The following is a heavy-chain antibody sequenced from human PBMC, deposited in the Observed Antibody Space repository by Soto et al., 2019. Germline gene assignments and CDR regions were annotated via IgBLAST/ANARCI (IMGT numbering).Heavy chain of an antibody. CDR3: AREGRAFYYYYGMDV. Sequence: GGSLRLSCAASGFTFNSYGMHWVRQAPGKGLEWVAVIWYDGSNKYYAGSVKGRFTISRDNSKNTVYLQMNSLRAEDTALYYCAREGRAFYYYYGMDVWGQGTTVTVSS. CDR1: GFTFNSYG. V-gene: IGHV3-33*01. J-gene: IGHJ6*02. CDR2: IWYDGSNK.